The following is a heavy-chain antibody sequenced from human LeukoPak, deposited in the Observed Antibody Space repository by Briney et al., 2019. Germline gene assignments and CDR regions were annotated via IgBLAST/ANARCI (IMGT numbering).Heavy chain of an antibody. CDR3: ARGWGPEARSNWFDP. CDR1: GYTFTSYY. D-gene: IGHD3-16*01. J-gene: IGHJ5*02. V-gene: IGHV1-46*01. CDR2: INPSGGST. Sequence: ASVKVSCKASGYTFTSYYMHWVRQAPGQGLEWMGIINPSGGSTSYAQKFQGRVTMTRDTSTSTVYMELSSLRSEDTAVYYCARGWGPEARSNWFDPWGQGTLVTVSS.